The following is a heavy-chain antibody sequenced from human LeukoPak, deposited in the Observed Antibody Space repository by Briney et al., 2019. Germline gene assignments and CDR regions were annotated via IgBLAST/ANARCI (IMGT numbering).Heavy chain of an antibody. J-gene: IGHJ2*01. V-gene: IGHV3-11*05. CDR1: GFIFSDYE. CDR2: ISRFSDFI. Sequence: GGSLRLSCAASGFIFSDYEMTWIRQAPGKGLGWVSYISRFSDFITYAESVKDRFTISRDNAKNSLYLQMYSLRDDDTAVYDCARETRSGSKIFEFWGRGTVVTVS. CDR3: ARETRSGSKIFEF. D-gene: IGHD3-3*01.